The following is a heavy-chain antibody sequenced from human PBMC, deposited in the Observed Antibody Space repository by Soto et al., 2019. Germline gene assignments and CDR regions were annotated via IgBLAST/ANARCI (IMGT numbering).Heavy chain of an antibody. Sequence: QVQLVQSGAEVKKPGSSVKVSCKASGGTFSSYTISWVRQAPGQGLEWMGRIIPILGIANYAQKFQGRVTSTADQSPXXAXRXXSSLRSEDTAVYYCPRESVTYCSGGSCCSSGAFDIWGQGTMITVSS. CDR2: IIPILGIA. CDR3: PRESVTYCSGGSCCSSGAFDI. CDR1: GGTFSSYT. V-gene: IGHV1-69*08. J-gene: IGHJ3*02. D-gene: IGHD2-15*01.